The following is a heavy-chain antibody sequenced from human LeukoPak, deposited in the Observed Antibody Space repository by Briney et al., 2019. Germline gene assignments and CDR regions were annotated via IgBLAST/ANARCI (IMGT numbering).Heavy chain of an antibody. CDR2: ISWNSGSI. D-gene: IGHD4-17*01. CDR3: AKDTGFGTVTTPFDY. CDR1: GFTFDDYA. Sequence: GGSLRLSCAASGFTFDDYAMHWVRQAPGKGLEWVSGISWNSGSIGYADSVKGRFTISRDNAKNSLYLQMNSLRAEDTALYYCAKDTGFGTVTTPFDYWGQGTLVTVSS. V-gene: IGHV3-9*01. J-gene: IGHJ4*02.